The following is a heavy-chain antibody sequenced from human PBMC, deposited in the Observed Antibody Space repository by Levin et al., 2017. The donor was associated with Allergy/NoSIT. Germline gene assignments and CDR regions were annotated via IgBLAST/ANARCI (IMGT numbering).Heavy chain of an antibody. CDR1: GFTFSAHW. V-gene: IGHV3-7*04. Sequence: GESLKISCAASGFTFSAHWMSWVRQAPGKGLEWVANIKQDGSEKYYVDSVKGRFTISRDNAKNSLYLQMNSLRPEDTAVYYCARDSPLVNDAFDMWGQGTMVTASS. CDR2: IKQDGSEK. D-gene: IGHD3-9*01. CDR3: ARDSPLVNDAFDM. J-gene: IGHJ3*02.